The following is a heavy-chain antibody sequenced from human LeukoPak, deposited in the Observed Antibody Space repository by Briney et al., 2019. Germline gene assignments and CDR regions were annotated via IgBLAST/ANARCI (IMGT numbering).Heavy chain of an antibody. Sequence: SGTLSLTCTVSGGSISSSSYYWGWIRQPPGKGLEWIGSIYYSGSTYYNPSLKSRVTISVDTSKNQFSLKLSSVTAADTAVYYCARHGGLQSPDPHLDYWGQGTLVTVSS. D-gene: IGHD5-24*01. J-gene: IGHJ4*02. CDR1: GGSISSSSYY. CDR3: ARHGGLQSPDPHLDY. V-gene: IGHV4-39*01. CDR2: IYYSGST.